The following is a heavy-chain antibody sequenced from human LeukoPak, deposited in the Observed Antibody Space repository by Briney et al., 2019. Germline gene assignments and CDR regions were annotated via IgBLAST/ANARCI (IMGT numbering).Heavy chain of an antibody. CDR1: GYTFTSYG. CDR3: AREMDQGVVAATPLQY. CDR2: ISGYNDNI. V-gene: IGHV1-18*01. J-gene: IGHJ4*02. Sequence: ASVKVSCKASGYTFTSYGISWVRQAPGQGLEWMGWISGYNDNIKYAQMFQGRVTMTRDMSTSTVYMELSSLRSEDTAVYYCAREMDQGVVAATPLQYWGQGTLVTVSS. D-gene: IGHD2-15*01.